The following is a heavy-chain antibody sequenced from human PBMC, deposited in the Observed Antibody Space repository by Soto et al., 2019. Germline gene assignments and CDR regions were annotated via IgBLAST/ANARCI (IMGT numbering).Heavy chain of an antibody. CDR1: GGTFSSYA. V-gene: IGHV1-69*13. J-gene: IGHJ6*02. CDR3: ARGVAGELSDYYGMDV. Sequence: GASVKVSCKASGGTFSSYAISWVRQAPGQGLEWMGGIIPIFGTANYAQKFQGRVTITADESTSTAYMELSSLRSEDTAVYYCARGVAGELSDYYGMDVWGQGTTVTVSS. D-gene: IGHD3-16*02. CDR2: IIPIFGTA.